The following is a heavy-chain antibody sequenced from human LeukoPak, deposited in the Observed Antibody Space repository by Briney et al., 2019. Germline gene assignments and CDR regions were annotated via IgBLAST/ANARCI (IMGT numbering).Heavy chain of an antibody. D-gene: IGHD5-18*01. CDR1: GGTFSSYA. CDR2: IIPIFGTA. CDR3: AKDGANSYGYNHLLGY. J-gene: IGHJ4*02. V-gene: IGHV1-69*01. Sequence: SVKVSCKASGGTFSSYAISWVRQAPGQGLEWMGGIIPIFGTANYAQKFQGRVTITADESTSTAYMELRSLRSGDTAVYYCAKDGANSYGYNHLLGYWGQGTLVTVSS.